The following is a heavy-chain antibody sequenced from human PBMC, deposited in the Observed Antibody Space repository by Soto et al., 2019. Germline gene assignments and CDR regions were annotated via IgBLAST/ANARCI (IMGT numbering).Heavy chain of an antibody. Sequence: EVPLVESGGGLIQPGGSLRLSCAVSGFTVSGSYMTWVRQAPGKGLQCVSVIYRGGSTYYADSVKGRFTISRDNAKNTLYLQMNSLTVEDTAMYYCARAMPNWPYDYWGQGTLVTVSS. CDR1: GFTVSGSY. V-gene: IGHV3-53*01. J-gene: IGHJ4*02. D-gene: IGHD2-2*01. CDR2: IYRGGST. CDR3: ARAMPNWPYDY.